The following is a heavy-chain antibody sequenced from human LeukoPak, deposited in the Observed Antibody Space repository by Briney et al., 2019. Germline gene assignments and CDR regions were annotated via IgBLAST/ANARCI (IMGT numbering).Heavy chain of an antibody. V-gene: IGHV1-69*05. Sequence: SVKVSCKASGGTFSSYAISWVRQAPGQGLEWMGGIIPIFGTANYAQKFQGRVTITTDESTSTAYMELSSLRSEDTAVYYCARSIVVVPAAIQRDEGIAAAGYYYYHYMDVWGKGTTVTVSS. D-gene: IGHD2-2*01. CDR2: IIPIFGTA. CDR1: GGTFSSYA. J-gene: IGHJ6*03. CDR3: ARSIVVVPAAIQRDEGIAAAGYYYYHYMDV.